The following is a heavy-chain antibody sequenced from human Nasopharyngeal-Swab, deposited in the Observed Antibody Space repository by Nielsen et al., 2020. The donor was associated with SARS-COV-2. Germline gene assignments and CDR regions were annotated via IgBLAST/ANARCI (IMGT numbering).Heavy chain of an antibody. V-gene: IGHV3-64*01. CDR3: ARDLYRQQWPLYNYYGMDV. CDR2: ISSNGGST. CDR1: GFTFSSYA. J-gene: IGHJ6*02. Sequence: ETLSLTCAASGFTFSSYAMHWVRQAPGKGLEYVSAISSNGGSTYYANSVKGRFTISRDNSKNTLYLQMNSLRAEDTAVYYCARDLYRQQWPLYNYYGMDVWGQGTTVTVSS. D-gene: IGHD6-19*01.